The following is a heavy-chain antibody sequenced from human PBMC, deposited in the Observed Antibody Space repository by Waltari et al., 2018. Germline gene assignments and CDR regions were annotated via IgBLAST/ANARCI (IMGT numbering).Heavy chain of an antibody. J-gene: IGHJ4*02. CDR2: ISGSSVST. D-gene: IGHD1-26*01. CDR3: AKDRSGSYYLGDS. V-gene: IGHV3-23*01. Sequence: EVQILESGGGLVQPGGSLRLSWAAFGFTFSAYTMNWVRQAPGKGLEWVSSISGSSVSTYYADSVQGRFTISRDNSKNTMYLQMNSLRAEDSAVYYCAKDRSGSYYLGDSWGQGTLVTVSS. CDR1: GFTFSAYT.